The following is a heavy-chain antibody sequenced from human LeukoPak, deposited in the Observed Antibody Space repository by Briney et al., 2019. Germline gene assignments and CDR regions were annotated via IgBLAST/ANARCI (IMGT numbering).Heavy chain of an antibody. CDR3: ARDRDGDYYFDY. Sequence: GGSLRLSCAASGFTFSSYCMNWVRQAPGKGLEWVSSISSSSSYIYYADSVKGRLTISRDNAKNSLYLQMNSLRAEDTAVYYCARDRDGDYYFDYWGQGTLVTVSS. J-gene: IGHJ4*02. CDR1: GFTFSSYC. D-gene: IGHD4-17*01. CDR2: ISSSSSYI. V-gene: IGHV3-21*01.